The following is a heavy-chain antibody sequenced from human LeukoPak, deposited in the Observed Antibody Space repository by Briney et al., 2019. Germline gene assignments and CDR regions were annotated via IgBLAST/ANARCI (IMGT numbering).Heavy chain of an antibody. Sequence: SETLSLTCTVSGGSIDSSSYYWGWIRQPPGKGTEWIGSIYYSGSTYYNPSLKSRVTISVDTSKNQFSLKLSSVTAADTAVYYCSSSDYVYYFDYWGQGTLVTVSS. J-gene: IGHJ4*02. CDR1: GGSIDSSSYY. V-gene: IGHV4-39*01. CDR3: SSSDYVYYFDY. D-gene: IGHD4/OR15-4a*01. CDR2: IYYSGST.